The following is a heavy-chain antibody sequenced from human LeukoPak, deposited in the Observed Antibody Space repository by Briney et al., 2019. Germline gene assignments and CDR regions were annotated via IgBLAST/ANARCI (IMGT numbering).Heavy chain of an antibody. CDR2: IYHSGST. D-gene: IGHD2-8*01. V-gene: IGHV4-38-2*02. J-gene: IGHJ4*02. CDR1: GYAISSGYY. Sequence: SETLSLTCAVSGYAISSGYYWGWIRQPPGKGLEWIGSIYHSGSTYYNPSLKSRVTISVDTSKNQFSLKLSSVTAADTAVYYCAREVPGSPPNGWGQGTLVTVSS. CDR3: AREVPGSPPNG.